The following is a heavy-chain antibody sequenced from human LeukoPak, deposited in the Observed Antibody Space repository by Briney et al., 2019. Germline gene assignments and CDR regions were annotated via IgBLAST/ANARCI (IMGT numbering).Heavy chain of an antibody. Sequence: PGGSLRLSCAASGFTVSSNYMSWVRQAPGKGLEWVSVIYSGGSTYYADSVKGRFTISRHNSKNTLYLQMSSLRAEDTAVYYCAGSSGWSYFDYWGQGTLVTVSS. J-gene: IGHJ4*02. CDR1: GFTVSSNY. V-gene: IGHV3-53*04. CDR3: AGSSGWSYFDY. D-gene: IGHD6-19*01. CDR2: IYSGGST.